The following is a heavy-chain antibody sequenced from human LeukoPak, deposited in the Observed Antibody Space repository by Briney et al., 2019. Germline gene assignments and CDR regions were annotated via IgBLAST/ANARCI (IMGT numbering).Heavy chain of an antibody. D-gene: IGHD1-26*01. V-gene: IGHV3-74*01. Sequence: PGGSLRLSCAASGFTFSTYWMHWVRQAPGKGLVWVSSISTDGSITSYADSVKGRFTISRDNAKNTLYLQMDSLRAEDTAVYYCARPYIGIYSIAFDLWGQGTVVTVSS. CDR3: ARPYIGIYSIAFDL. CDR2: ISTDGSIT. J-gene: IGHJ3*01. CDR1: GFTFSTYW.